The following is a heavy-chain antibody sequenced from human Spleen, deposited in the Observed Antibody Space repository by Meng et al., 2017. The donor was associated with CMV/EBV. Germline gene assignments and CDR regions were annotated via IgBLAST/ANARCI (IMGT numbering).Heavy chain of an antibody. V-gene: IGHV4-39*07. D-gene: IGHD2-2*01. J-gene: IGHJ4*02. Sequence: ISSGIYYWGWTRQPAEKGLEWIGTLYNGGTTYYNPSLKSRVTMSVDTSKNQFSLKLSSVTAADTAVYYCARDEYCTSTSCPLYFFNYWSQGTLVTVSS. CDR3: ARDEYCTSTSCPLYFFNY. CDR1: ISSGIYY. CDR2: LYNGGTT.